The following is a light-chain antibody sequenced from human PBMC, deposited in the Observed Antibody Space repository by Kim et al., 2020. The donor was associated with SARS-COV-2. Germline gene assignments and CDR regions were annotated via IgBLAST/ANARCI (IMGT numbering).Light chain of an antibody. V-gene: IGKV4-1*01. CDR2: WAS. Sequence: DTVMTQSPDSLTLSLGERATINCKSSQSVLYSSNNKNYVAWYQQKAGQPPKLLIYWASTRESGVPDRFSGSGSGTEFTLTINNLQADDVAVYYCQQYYGTPYTFGQGTKLEI. CDR3: QQYYGTPYT. CDR1: QSVLYSSNNKNY. J-gene: IGKJ2*01.